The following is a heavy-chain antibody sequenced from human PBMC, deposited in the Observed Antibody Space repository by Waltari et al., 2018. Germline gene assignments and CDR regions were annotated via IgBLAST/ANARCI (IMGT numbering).Heavy chain of an antibody. D-gene: IGHD2-2*01. V-gene: IGHV4-38-2*01. Sequence: QVQLQESGPGLVKPSETLSLTCAVSGYSISSGYYWGWIRQPPGKGLEWIGSIYHSGSTYYNPSLKSRVTISVDTSKNQFSLKLSSVTAADTAVYYCARRGYCSSTSCYLDYWGQGTLVTVSS. CDR1: GYSISSGYY. J-gene: IGHJ4*02. CDR3: ARRGYCSSTSCYLDY. CDR2: IYHSGST.